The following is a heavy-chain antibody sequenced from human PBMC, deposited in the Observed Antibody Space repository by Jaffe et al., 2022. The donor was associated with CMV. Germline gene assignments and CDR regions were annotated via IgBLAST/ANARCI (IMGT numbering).Heavy chain of an antibody. J-gene: IGHJ5*02. Sequence: QVQLQQWGAGLLKPSETLSLTCAVYGGSFSGYYWSWIRQPPGKGLEWIGEINHSGSTNYNPSLKSRVTISVDTSKNQFSLKLSSVTAADTAVYYCARAQGLPKKGWFDPWGQGTLVTVSS. D-gene: IGHD2-15*01. CDR3: ARAQGLPKKGWFDP. CDR1: GGSFSGYY. V-gene: IGHV4-34*01. CDR2: INHSGST.